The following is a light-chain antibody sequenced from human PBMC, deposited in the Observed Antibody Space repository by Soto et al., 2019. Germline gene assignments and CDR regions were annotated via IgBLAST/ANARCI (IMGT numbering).Light chain of an antibody. V-gene: IGKV3-20*01. CDR2: GAS. Sequence: EMGLTQSPGTLSLSPGERATLSCRASQSVSSSYLAWYQQKPGQAPRLLIYGASSRATGIPDRFSGSGSGTDFTLTISRLEPEDFAVYYCQQYGSSLFGQGTKVEIK. CDR1: QSVSSSY. J-gene: IGKJ1*01. CDR3: QQYGSSL.